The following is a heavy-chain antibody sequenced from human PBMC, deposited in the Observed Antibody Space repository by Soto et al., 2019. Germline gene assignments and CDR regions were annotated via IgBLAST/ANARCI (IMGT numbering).Heavy chain of an antibody. J-gene: IGHJ4*02. CDR2: IYYSGST. CDR3: ASLRDSTYYFDY. D-gene: IGHD6-13*01. Sequence: LSLTCTVSGGSISSGGYYWSWIRQHPGKGLEWIGYIYYSGSTYYNPSLKSRVTISVDTSKNQFSLKLSSVTAADTAVYYCASLRDSTYYFDYWGQGTLVTVSS. CDR1: GGSISSGGYY. V-gene: IGHV4-31*03.